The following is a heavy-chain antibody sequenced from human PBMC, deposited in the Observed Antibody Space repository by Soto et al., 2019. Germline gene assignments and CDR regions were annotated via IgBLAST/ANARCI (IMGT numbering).Heavy chain of an antibody. Sequence: ASVKGYCKTSGYTFTSYGITWVRQAPGQGLEWMGWISTYSGGTNYAQKLQGRVTMTRDTSISTAYMELSRLRSDDTAVYYCARDLIAVPSDYWGQGTLVTVSS. V-gene: IGHV1-2*02. CDR2: ISTYSGGT. CDR3: ARDLIAVPSDY. J-gene: IGHJ4*02. CDR1: GYTFTSYG. D-gene: IGHD6-19*01.